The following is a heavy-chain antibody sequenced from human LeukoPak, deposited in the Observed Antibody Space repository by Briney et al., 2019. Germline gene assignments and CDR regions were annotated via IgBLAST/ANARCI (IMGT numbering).Heavy chain of an antibody. Sequence: SETLSLTCTVYGGSFSGYYWSWIRQPPGKGLEWIGEINHSGSTNYNPSLKSRVTISVDTSKNQFSLKLSSVTAADTVVYYCARGGEIAARPRYRYFDYWGQGTLVTVSS. V-gene: IGHV4-34*01. CDR1: GGSFSGYY. CDR3: ARGGEIAARPRYRYFDY. D-gene: IGHD6-6*01. J-gene: IGHJ4*02. CDR2: INHSGST.